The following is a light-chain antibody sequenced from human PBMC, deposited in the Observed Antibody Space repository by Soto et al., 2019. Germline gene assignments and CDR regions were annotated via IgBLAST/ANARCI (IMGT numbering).Light chain of an antibody. Sequence: DVHMTQSPSSLSASVGNIFTITCQASQDITNFLNWYQQKPGQAPNLLIYDASNLETGVPSRFSGSGSGTDFTLIISSLQPEDIATYYCQQYDNHSITFGQGTRLEIK. CDR1: QDITNF. CDR2: DAS. J-gene: IGKJ5*01. V-gene: IGKV1-33*01. CDR3: QQYDNHSIT.